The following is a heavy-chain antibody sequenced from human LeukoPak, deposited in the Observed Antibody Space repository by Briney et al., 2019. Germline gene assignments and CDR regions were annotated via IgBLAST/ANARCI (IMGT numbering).Heavy chain of an antibody. CDR1: GFTFSSYW. J-gene: IGHJ4*02. D-gene: IGHD2-15*01. Sequence: PGGSLRLSCVASGFTFSSYWMDWVRQVPGKGLVWVSRIKSDGTTTNYADSVKGRFTISRDNVKNTLYLQMNSLRVEDTAVYYCARDLAYRSGSSCFHGEEFDLWGQGTLVTVSS. V-gene: IGHV3-74*01. CDR3: ARDLAYRSGSSCFHGEEFDL. CDR2: IKSDGTTT.